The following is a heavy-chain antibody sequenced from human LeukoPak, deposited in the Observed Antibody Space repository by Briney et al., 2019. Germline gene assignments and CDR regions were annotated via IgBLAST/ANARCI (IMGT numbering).Heavy chain of an antibody. J-gene: IGHJ1*01. V-gene: IGHV3-23*01. CDR3: ARAPSEIGGYYPEYFRH. Sequence: GGSLRLSCAASGFTFSTFAMSWVRQAPGKGLEGVSGIRGRDGTTHYADSVKGRFTISRDNANNTLSLQMNSLRPEDTGVYYCARAPSEIGGYYPEYFRHWGQGALVTVSS. D-gene: IGHD3-22*01. CDR1: GFTFSTFA. CDR2: IRGRDGTT.